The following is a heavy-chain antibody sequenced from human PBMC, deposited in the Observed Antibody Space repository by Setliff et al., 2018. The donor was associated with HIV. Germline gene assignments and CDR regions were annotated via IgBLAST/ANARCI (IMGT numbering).Heavy chain of an antibody. Sequence: PGGSLRLSCAASGFTFNVYSMNWVRQAPGKGLEWVSYISASTNTIYYADSVKGRFTISRNNAKNTLYLQMTSLRAEDTAVYYCARDPSPMKTLIVGGRGACCWFDPWGQGTLVTVSS. J-gene: IGHJ5*02. D-gene: IGHD1-26*01. CDR2: ISASTNTI. CDR3: ARDPSPMKTLIVGGRGACCWFDP. CDR1: GFTFNVYS. V-gene: IGHV3-48*04.